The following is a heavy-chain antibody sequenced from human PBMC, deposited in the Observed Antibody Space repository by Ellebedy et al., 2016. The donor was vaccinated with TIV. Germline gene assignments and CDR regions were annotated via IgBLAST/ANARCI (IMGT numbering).Heavy chain of an antibody. Sequence: GESLKISCAASGFTFSTYAMTWVRQAPGKGLEWVSTISGSAATTYYADSVKGRFTISRDNSKNTLYLQVDSLRAEDTALYYCAKENSGYDSSPESWGQGTLVTVSS. CDR2: ISGSAATT. D-gene: IGHD5-12*01. CDR1: GFTFSTYA. J-gene: IGHJ4*02. CDR3: AKENSGYDSSPES. V-gene: IGHV3-23*01.